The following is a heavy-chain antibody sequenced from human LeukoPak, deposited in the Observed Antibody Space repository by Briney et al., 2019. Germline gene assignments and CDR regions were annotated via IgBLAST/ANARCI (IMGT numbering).Heavy chain of an antibody. Sequence: NTSETLSLTCTVSGGSISSYYWSWIRQPAGKGLEWIGRNYTSGSTNYNPSLKSRVTMSVGTFKNQCSLKRSSVTAADTAVYYCARQNYSDSSGYYRGNDAIDIWGQGTMVTVYS. V-gene: IGHV4-4*07. J-gene: IGHJ3*02. D-gene: IGHD3-22*01. CDR2: NYTSGST. CDR1: GGSISSYY. CDR3: ARQNYSDSSGYYRGNDAIDI.